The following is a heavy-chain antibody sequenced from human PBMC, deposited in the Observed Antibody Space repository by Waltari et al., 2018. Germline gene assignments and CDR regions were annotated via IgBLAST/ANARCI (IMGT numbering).Heavy chain of an antibody. CDR1: GGSISTSSYY. J-gene: IGHJ4*02. CDR3: SGSWYGYYFDY. CDR2: IYYSGST. D-gene: IGHD6-13*01. Sequence: QLQLPESGPGRVKPSEPLALTCTVSGGSISTSSYYCGWIRQPPGKGLEWIGSIYYSGSTYYNPSLKSRVTISVDTSKNQFSLKLSSVTAADTAVYYCSGSWYGYYFDYWGQGTLVTVSS. V-gene: IGHV4-39*07.